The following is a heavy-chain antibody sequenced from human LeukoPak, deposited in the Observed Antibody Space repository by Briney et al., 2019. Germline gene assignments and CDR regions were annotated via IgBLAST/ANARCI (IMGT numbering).Heavy chain of an antibody. CDR1: GGSISSSSYY. Sequence: SETPSLTCTVSGGSISSSSYYWGWIRQPPGKGLEWIGSIYYSVSTYYNPSLKSRVTISVDTSKNQFPLKLSSVTAADTAVYYCARTKTLSRFDYWGQGTLVTVSS. V-gene: IGHV4-39*01. J-gene: IGHJ4*02. CDR3: ARTKTLSRFDY. CDR2: IYYSVST. D-gene: IGHD4/OR15-4a*01.